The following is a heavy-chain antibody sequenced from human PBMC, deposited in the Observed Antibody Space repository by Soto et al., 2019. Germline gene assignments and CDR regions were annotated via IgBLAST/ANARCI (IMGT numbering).Heavy chain of an antibody. D-gene: IGHD2-21*02. CDR1: GGSFSGYY. V-gene: IGHV4-34*01. CDR3: ARVGHIVVVTAILAFDI. CDR2: INHSGST. Sequence: QVQLQQWGAGLLKPSETLSLTCAVYGGSFSGYYWSWIRQPPGKGLEWIGEINHSGSTNYNPSLKSRVTISVDTSKNQFSLKLSSVTAADTAVYYCARVGHIVVVTAILAFDIWGQGTMVTVSS. J-gene: IGHJ3*02.